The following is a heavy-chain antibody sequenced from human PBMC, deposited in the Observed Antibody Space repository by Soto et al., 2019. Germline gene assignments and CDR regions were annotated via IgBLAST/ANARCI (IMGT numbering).Heavy chain of an antibody. V-gene: IGHV4-39*01. J-gene: IGHJ3*02. D-gene: IGHD2-15*01. CDR1: GGSISSSSYY. CDR2: IYYSGST. CDR3: ARYSLGYCSGGICDGPVSAFDI. Sequence: QLQLQESGPGLVKPSETLSLTCTVSGGSISSSSYYWGWIRQPPGKGLEWIGGIYYSGSTYYNPSLKNRVTISVDTSKNQFTVKLCSVTAAATAVYYCARYSLGYCSGGICDGPVSAFDIWGQGTMVTVSS.